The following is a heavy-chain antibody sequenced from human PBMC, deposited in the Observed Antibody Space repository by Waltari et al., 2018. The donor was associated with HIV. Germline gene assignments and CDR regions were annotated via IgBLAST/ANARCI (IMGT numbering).Heavy chain of an antibody. D-gene: IGHD2-21*01. J-gene: IGHJ3*01. Sequence: QVQLVQSGAEVKKTGTSVKVSCETSGYRVISHSPHWVRQAPGQGLEWMGWISAGNGNTKYAEKFQGRLTLTTDTITNIAYLELRNLRSDDTAIYYCARGIHIMVVSAPMAFDVWGQGTLVTVSS. CDR1: GYRVISHS. CDR2: ISAGNGNT. V-gene: IGHV1-18*04. CDR3: ARGIHIMVVSAPMAFDV.